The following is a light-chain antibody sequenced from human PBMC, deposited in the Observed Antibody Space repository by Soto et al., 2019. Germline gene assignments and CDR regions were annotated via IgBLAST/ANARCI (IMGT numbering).Light chain of an antibody. CDR1: QGLNTN. CDR2: GAS. V-gene: IGKV1-9*01. J-gene: IGKJ3*01. CDR3: QQSNNYFT. Sequence: IQLTQSPSSLSASVGDRVTITCRASQGLNTNLAWYQQKPGKAPNLLIYGASTLQKGVPSRFSGNGSGTVFPLTISSLQPEDLATYYCQQSNNYFTFGPGTKVDIK.